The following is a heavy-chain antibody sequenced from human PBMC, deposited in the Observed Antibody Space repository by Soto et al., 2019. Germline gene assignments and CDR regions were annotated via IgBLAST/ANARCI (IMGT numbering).Heavy chain of an antibody. J-gene: IGHJ4*02. CDR1: GGTFSSYA. Sequence: SVKVSCKASGGTFSSYAISWVRQAPGQGLEWMGGIIPIFGTANYAQKFQGRVTITADESTSTAYMELSSLRSEDTAVYYCALNDYGDYDFDYWGQGTLVTVSS. CDR3: ALNDYGDYDFDY. CDR2: IIPIFGTA. V-gene: IGHV1-69*13. D-gene: IGHD4-17*01.